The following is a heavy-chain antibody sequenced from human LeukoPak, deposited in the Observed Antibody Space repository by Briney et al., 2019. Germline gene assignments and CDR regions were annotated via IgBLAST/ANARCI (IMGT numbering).Heavy chain of an antibody. CDR2: IWYDGTHK. Sequence: TGGSLRLSCAASGFPFSNYVMHWVRQAPGKGLEWVALIWYDGTHKYYADSVKGRFTVSRDNSKNTLFLQMNRLRVEGTAVYYCASSYYDILTGPTELNYWGQGTLVIVSS. CDR3: ASSYYDILTGPTELNY. CDR1: GFPFSNYV. D-gene: IGHD3-9*01. V-gene: IGHV3-33*01. J-gene: IGHJ4*01.